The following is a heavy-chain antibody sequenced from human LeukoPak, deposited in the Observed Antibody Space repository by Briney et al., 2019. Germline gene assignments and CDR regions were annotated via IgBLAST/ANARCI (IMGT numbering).Heavy chain of an antibody. D-gene: IGHD2-15*01. Sequence: PGGSLRLSCAASGFTFSSYEMNWVRQAPGKGLEWVSYISSSGSTIYYADSVKGRFTISRDNSKNTLYLQMNSLRAEDTAIYFCAKDRTLCSGGTCYPYYFDYWGQGTLVTVSS. CDR3: AKDRTLCSGGTCYPYYFDY. V-gene: IGHV3-48*03. CDR2: ISSSGSTI. J-gene: IGHJ4*02. CDR1: GFTFSSYE.